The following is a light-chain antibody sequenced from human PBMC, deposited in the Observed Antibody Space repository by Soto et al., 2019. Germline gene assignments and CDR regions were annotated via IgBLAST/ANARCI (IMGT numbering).Light chain of an antibody. CDR3: QQYNNPGAT. V-gene: IGKV3-15*01. CDR2: GAS. CDR1: QSVSSN. Sequence: EIVMTQSPATLSVSPGERATLSCRASQSVSSNLAWYQQKPGQAPRLLIYGASTRATGIPARFSGSGSGTEFTLTISSLHSEDFAVYYCQQYNNPGATFGGGTKVEIK. J-gene: IGKJ4*01.